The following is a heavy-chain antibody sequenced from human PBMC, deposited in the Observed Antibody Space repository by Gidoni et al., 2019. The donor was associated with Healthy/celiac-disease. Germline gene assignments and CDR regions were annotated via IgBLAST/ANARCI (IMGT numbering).Heavy chain of an antibody. D-gene: IGHD5-12*01. CDR3: ARGRDSGYED. CDR2: INHSGST. Sequence: QVQLQQWGAGLLKPSEPLSLTCAVYGGSFSGYYWSWIRQPPGKWLEWIGEINHSGSTNYNPSLKSRVTISVDTSKNQFSLKLSSVTAADTAVYYCARGRDSGYEDWGQGTLVTVSS. CDR1: GGSFSGYY. J-gene: IGHJ4*02. V-gene: IGHV4-34*01.